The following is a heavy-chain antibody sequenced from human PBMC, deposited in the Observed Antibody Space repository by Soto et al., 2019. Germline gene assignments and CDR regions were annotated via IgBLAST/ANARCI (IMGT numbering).Heavy chain of an antibody. CDR2: INIDGAT. Sequence: EVQLLESGGGLVQPGGSLRLSCAASGFTFSSYAMSWVRQASGKGLEWVSSINIDGATYYADSVRGRFTVSRDNSKNTLYLQMNSLRAEDTDLYYCAKNYYFDCWGQGTLITVSS. CDR3: AKNYYFDC. CDR1: GFTFSSYA. J-gene: IGHJ4*02. V-gene: IGHV3-23*01.